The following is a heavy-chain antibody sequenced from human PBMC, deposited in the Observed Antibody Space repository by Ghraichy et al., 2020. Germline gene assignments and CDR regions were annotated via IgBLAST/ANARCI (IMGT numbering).Heavy chain of an antibody. CDR3: ARDLSLAMSCGFDY. CDR2: ISSSSTNI. D-gene: IGHD1-26*01. CDR1: GFTFSRYS. V-gene: IGHV3-21*01. Sequence: GGSLRLSCAASGFTFSRYSMNWVRQAPGKGLEWVSTISSSSTNIYYADSVKGRFTISRDNAKNSLYLQMNSLRADDTAVYYCARDLSLAMSCGFDYWGQGTLVTVSS. J-gene: IGHJ4*02.